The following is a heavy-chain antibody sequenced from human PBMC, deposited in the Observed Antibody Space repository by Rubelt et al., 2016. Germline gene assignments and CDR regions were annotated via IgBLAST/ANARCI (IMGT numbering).Heavy chain of an antibody. CDR3: ARAQRIRLLMVYAPTFDY. Sequence: QVQLVQSGAEVQKPGASVKVSCKASGYTFTSYAMHWVRQAPGQRLEWMGWINAGTGTTKYSQKFQGRVTITRDTSASTAYMELSSLRSEDTAVYYCARAQRIRLLMVYAPTFDYWGQGTLVTVSS. CDR2: INAGTGTT. CDR1: GYTFTSYA. J-gene: IGHJ4*02. V-gene: IGHV1-3*01. D-gene: IGHD2-8*01.